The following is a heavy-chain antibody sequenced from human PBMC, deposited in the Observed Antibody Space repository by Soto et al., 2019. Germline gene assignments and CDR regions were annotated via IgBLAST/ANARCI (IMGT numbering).Heavy chain of an antibody. Sequence: GSLRLSCAASGFTFSSYWMSWVRQAPGKGLEWVANIKQDGSEKYYVDSVKGRFTISRDNAKNSLYLQMNSLRAEDTAVYYCARGHVLLWFGGPDWFDPWGQGTLVTVSS. V-gene: IGHV3-7*01. J-gene: IGHJ5*02. CDR3: ARGHVLLWFGGPDWFDP. CDR2: IKQDGSEK. CDR1: GFTFSSYW. D-gene: IGHD3-10*01.